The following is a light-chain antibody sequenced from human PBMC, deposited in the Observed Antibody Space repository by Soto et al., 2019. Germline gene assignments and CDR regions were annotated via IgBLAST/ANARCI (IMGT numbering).Light chain of an antibody. CDR2: EVS. V-gene: IGLV2-23*02. CDR3: CSYAGSSTWV. CDR1: SSDVGSYNL. J-gene: IGLJ3*02. Sequence: QSVLTQPASVSGSPGQSITISCTGTSSDVGSYNLVSWYQQHLGKAPKLMIYEVSKRPSGVSNRFSGSKSGNTASLTISGLQAEDEADYYCCSYAGSSTWVFGGGTKLTVL.